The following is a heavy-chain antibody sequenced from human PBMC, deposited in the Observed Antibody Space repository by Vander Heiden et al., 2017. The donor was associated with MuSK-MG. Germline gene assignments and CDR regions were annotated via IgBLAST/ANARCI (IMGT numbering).Heavy chain of an antibody. CDR1: GYTFTGYY. V-gene: IGHV1-2*02. J-gene: IGHJ3*02. CDR2: INPNSGAT. D-gene: IGHD2-2*02. CDR3: ARPYCSSTSCYTRFGAFDI. Sequence: QVHLVQSGAEVKKPGASVKVSCKASGYTFTGYYMHWVRQAPGQGLEWRGWINPNSGATNYAQKFQGRVTMTRDTSISTAYMELSWLKSDDTAVYYCARPYCSSTSCYTRFGAFDIWGQGTRVTVSS.